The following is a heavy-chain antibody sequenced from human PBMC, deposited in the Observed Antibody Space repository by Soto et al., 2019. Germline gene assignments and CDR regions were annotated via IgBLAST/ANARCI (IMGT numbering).Heavy chain of an antibody. V-gene: IGHV1-2*06. Sequence: QVQLVQSGTEVRKPGASVKVSCKASGYIFTDFYIHWVRQAPGQGLEWVGRINPDTGDTLFAQRFQGRVTMTRDTSISTVSMEVTKLRPDDTAVYYCARDRPSGSNRESDYGGQGTQITVSS. CDR1: GYIFTDFY. CDR3: ARDRPSGSNRESDY. D-gene: IGHD1-1*01. CDR2: INPDTGDT. J-gene: IGHJ4*02.